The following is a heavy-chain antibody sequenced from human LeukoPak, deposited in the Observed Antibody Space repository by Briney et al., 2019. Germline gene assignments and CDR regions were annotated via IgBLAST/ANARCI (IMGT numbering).Heavy chain of an antibody. CDR1: GGTFSSYA. CDR3: AIATVTTDVYYYYYYMDV. CDR2: IIPIFGTA. V-gene: IGHV1-69*05. J-gene: IGHJ6*03. Sequence: GASVKVSCKASGGTFSSYAISWVRQAPGQGLEWVGGIIPIFGTANYAQKFQGRVTITTDESTSTAYMELSSLRSEDTAVYYCAIATVTTDVYYYYYYMDVWGKGTTLTVSS. D-gene: IGHD4-17*01.